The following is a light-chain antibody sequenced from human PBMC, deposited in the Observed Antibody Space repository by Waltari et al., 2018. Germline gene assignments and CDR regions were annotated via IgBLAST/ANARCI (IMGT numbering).Light chain of an antibody. CDR3: SSYAGNRSVV. Sequence: QSALTQPASVSGSPGQSITVSCTGTSSDVGSYNLVSWYQQHPGKAPKLLIFEVSQLPSGISNRFSGYKSGNTASLTVSGLQAEDGADYYCSSYAGNRSVVFGGGTKLTVL. J-gene: IGLJ2*01. V-gene: IGLV2-23*02. CDR2: EVS. CDR1: SSDVGSYNL.